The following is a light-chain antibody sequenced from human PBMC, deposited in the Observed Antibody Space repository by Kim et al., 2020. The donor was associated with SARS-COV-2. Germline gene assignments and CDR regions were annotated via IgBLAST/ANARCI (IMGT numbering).Light chain of an antibody. CDR3: QAWDSSTAHVV. CDR1: KVGDKY. Sequence: PGRKASITCSGDKVGDKYACWYQQKPGQSPVLVIYQDSKRPSGIPERFSGSNSGNTATLTISGTQAMDEADYYCQAWDSSTAHVVFGGGTQLTVL. CDR2: QDS. J-gene: IGLJ2*01. V-gene: IGLV3-1*01.